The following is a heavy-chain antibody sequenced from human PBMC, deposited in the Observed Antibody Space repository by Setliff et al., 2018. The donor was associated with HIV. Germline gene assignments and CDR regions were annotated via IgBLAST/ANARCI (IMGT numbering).Heavy chain of an antibody. CDR1: GYTFSSSA. J-gene: IGHJ4*02. Sequence: SVKVSCKASGYTFSSSAINWVRQAPGQGLEWMGGFIPILGIPYNAQRFQGRVTITADKSTSTAYMELSSLRSEDTAVYYCATTTYDILWGEMQKYSYFDYCGQATLVTVSS. CDR3: ATTTYDILWGEMQKYSYFDY. CDR2: FIPILGIP. D-gene: IGHD3-9*01. V-gene: IGHV1-69*10.